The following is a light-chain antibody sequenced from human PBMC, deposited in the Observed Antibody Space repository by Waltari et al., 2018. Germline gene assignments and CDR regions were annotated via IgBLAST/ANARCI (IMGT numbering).Light chain of an antibody. J-gene: IGKJ1*01. V-gene: IGKV3-15*01. CDR2: SAF. CDR3: QQYHHSPPS. CDR1: QSVSTN. Sequence: ELLMTQSPGTLSVSPGERATLSCRASQSVSTNVAWYQQKLGQAPRLLIYSAFSRASGIPDRFKGSGSGTEFTLTIDSLQSEDYALYFCQQYHHSPPSFGQGTEV.